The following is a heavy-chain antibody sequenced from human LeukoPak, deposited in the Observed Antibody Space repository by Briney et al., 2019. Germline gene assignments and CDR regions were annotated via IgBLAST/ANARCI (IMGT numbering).Heavy chain of an antibody. CDR2: IYTSGST. Sequence: SETLSFTCTVSGGSISSYYWSWIRQPAGKGLEWIGRIYTSGSTNYNPSLKSRVTMSVDTSKNQFSLKLSSVTAADTAVYYCARSPRFSMVRGAFEMDVWGKGTTVTISS. CDR1: GGSISSYY. J-gene: IGHJ6*04. D-gene: IGHD3-10*01. CDR3: ARSPRFSMVRGAFEMDV. V-gene: IGHV4-4*07.